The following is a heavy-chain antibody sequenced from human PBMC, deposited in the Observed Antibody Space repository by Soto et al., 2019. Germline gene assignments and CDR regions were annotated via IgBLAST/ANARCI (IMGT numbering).Heavy chain of an antibody. CDR3: AKDRGALRWSEEHYYLDY. CDR2: ISGSGDST. Sequence: GGSLRLSCAASGFTFSSYAMSWVRQAPGKGLEWVSGISGSGDSTYYADSVKGRFTISRDNSKNTLYLQTNSLRAEDTAVYYCAKDRGALRWSEEHYYLDYWGQGTLVTVSS. J-gene: IGHJ4*02. D-gene: IGHD3-10*01. CDR1: GFTFSSYA. V-gene: IGHV3-23*01.